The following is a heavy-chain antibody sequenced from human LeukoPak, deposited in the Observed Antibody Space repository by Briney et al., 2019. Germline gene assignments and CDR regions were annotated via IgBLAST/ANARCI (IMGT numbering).Heavy chain of an antibody. J-gene: IGHJ4*02. CDR3: ARRIAARPSDFDY. CDR1: EFTFSSYS. Sequence: GGSLRLSCAASEFTFSSYSMNWVRQAPGKGLEWVSYITNSGNSKSYADSVKGRFTISRDNSKNTLYLQMNSLRAEDTAVYYCARRIAARPSDFDYWGQGTLVTVSS. CDR2: ITNSGNSK. D-gene: IGHD6-6*01. V-gene: IGHV3-48*01.